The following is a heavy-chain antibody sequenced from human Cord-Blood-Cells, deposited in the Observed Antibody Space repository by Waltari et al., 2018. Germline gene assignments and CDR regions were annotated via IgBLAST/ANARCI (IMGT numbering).Heavy chain of an antibody. J-gene: IGHJ2*01. D-gene: IGHD1-26*01. Sequence: EVQLVQSGAEVKKPGESLKISCKGSGYSFTSYWIGWVRQMPGQGLEWMGIIYPGASDTTNCPSFQGQVTISADKSISTAYLQWSSLKASDTAMYYCASWGWEAGWYFDLWGRGTLVTVSS. CDR2: IYPGASDT. CDR3: ASWGWEAGWYFDL. V-gene: IGHV5-51*01. CDR1: GYSFTSYW.